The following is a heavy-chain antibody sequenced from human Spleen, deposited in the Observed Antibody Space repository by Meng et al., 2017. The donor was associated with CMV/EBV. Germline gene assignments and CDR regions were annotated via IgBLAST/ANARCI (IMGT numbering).Heavy chain of an antibody. D-gene: IGHD3-22*01. V-gene: IGHV3-13*03. Sequence: GGSLRLSCAACGFTFSSYDMHWVRQATGKGLEWVSAIGTAGDTYYPGSVKGQFTISRENAKNSLYLQMNSLRAGDTAVYYCARDYYDSSGYWYGMDVWGQGTTVTVSS. CDR1: GFTFSSYD. CDR3: ARDYYDSSGYWYGMDV. CDR2: IGTAGDT. J-gene: IGHJ6*02.